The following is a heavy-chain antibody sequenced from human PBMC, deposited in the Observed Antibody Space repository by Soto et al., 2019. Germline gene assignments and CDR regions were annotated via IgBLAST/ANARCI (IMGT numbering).Heavy chain of an antibody. J-gene: IGHJ4*02. Sequence: QVQLQQWGAGLLKPSETLSLTCAVYGGSFSGYYWTWIRQPPGKGLEWIGQINYSGSTNYNPSLKSRVFLSIGTSKNQFSLELSSVTAADTAVYYCARASVQYGSGTYEGGYYYFDYWGQGTLVIVSS. CDR3: ARASVQYGSGTYEGGYYYFDY. CDR1: GGSFSGYY. CDR2: INYSGST. V-gene: IGHV4-34*01. D-gene: IGHD3-10*01.